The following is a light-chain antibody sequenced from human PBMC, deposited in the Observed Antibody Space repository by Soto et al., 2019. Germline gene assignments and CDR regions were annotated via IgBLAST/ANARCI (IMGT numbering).Light chain of an antibody. CDR3: QSYDSSQSAYV. Sequence: QSALTQPPSVSGAPGQRVTISCTGSSSNIGAGYDVHWYQQLPGTAPKLLIYGNSNRPSGVPDRFSGSKSGTSASLAITGLQAEDEADYYCQSYDSSQSAYVFGTGTQVTVL. CDR2: GNS. V-gene: IGLV1-40*01. CDR1: SSNIGAGYD. J-gene: IGLJ1*01.